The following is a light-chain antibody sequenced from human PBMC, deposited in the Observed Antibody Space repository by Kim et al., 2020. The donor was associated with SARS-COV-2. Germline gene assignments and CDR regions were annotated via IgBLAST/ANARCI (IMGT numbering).Light chain of an antibody. J-gene: IGLJ2*01. CDR1: SRDVGSYNY. CDR3: CSYAGSVV. Sequence: SAGQSVTISCTGTSRDVGSYNYVSWYQQHPGKAPKLIIYDVTKRPSGVPDRFSGSKSGNTASLTISGLQAEDEADYYCCSYAGSVVFGGGTQLTVL. V-gene: IGLV2-11*01. CDR2: DVT.